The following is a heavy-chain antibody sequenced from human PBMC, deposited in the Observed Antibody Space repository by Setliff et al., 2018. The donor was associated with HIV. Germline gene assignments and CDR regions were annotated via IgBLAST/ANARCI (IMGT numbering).Heavy chain of an antibody. CDR1: GGTFSSFA. J-gene: IGHJ6*03. CDR3: ARGLVNLSRYYYYYMDV. CDR2: IIPIFGTA. Sequence: ASVMVSCKASGGTFSSFAISWVRQAPGQGLEWMGGIIPIFGTANYAQKFQGRVTITTDESTTTAYMELRSLRSEDTAVYYCARGLVNLSRYYYYYMDVWGKGTTVTVSS. V-gene: IGHV1-69*05. D-gene: IGHD3-10*01.